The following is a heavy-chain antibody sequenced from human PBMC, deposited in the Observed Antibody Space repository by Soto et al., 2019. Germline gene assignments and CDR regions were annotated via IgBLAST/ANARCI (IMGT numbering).Heavy chain of an antibody. CDR1: GFTFSSYA. D-gene: IGHD3-9*01. V-gene: IGHV3-23*01. J-gene: IGHJ4*02. CDR2: ISGSGGST. CDR3: AKDPNFEGLFGY. Sequence: EVQLLESGGGLVQPGGSLRLSCAASGFTFSSYAMSWVRQAPGKGLEWVSAISGSGGSTYYADSVKGRFTISRDNSKNTPYMQMNSLRDEDTAVYYCAKDPNFEGLFGYWGQGTLVTVSS.